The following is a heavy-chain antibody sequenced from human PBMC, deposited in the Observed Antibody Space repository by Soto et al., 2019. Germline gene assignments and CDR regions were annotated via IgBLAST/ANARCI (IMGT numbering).Heavy chain of an antibody. CDR2: VKQDGSDR. J-gene: IGHJ4*02. V-gene: IGHV3-7*04. CDR3: GRGGGNFDH. Sequence: EVQLVESGGGLVQPGGSLRLTCVASGFTFSKSWMSWVRQAPGRGLEWVANVKQDGSDRYYVDPVKGRFTISRDNAKNLLYLQMDSLRAEDTAVYYCGRGGGNFDHWGQGTLVTVSS. D-gene: IGHD3-16*01. CDR1: GFTFSKSW.